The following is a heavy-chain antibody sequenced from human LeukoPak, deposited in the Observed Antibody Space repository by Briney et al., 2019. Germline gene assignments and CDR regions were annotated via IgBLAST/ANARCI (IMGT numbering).Heavy chain of an antibody. CDR1: GFTFSSYA. J-gene: IGHJ5*02. CDR3: AKDGHLSLFTMVSSVWFDP. CDR2: ISGSGGST. V-gene: IGHV3-23*01. Sequence: GGSLRLSCAASGFTFSSYAMSWVRQAPGKGLEWVSAISGSGGSTYYADSVKGRFTISRDNSKNTLYLQMNSLRAEDTAVYYCAKDGHLSLFTMVSSVWFDPWGQGTLVTVSS. D-gene: IGHD3-10*01.